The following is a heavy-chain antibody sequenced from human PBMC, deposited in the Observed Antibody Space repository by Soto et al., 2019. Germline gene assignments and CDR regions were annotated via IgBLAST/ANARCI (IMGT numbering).Heavy chain of an antibody. Sequence: QVQLVESGGGVVQPGRSLRLSCAASGFTFSSYAMHWVRQAPGKGLEWVAVISYDGSNKYYADSVKGRFTISRDNSKNTLYLQMISLRAEDTAVYYCARAGRYYGSGSYSYPLDYWGQGTLVTVSS. V-gene: IGHV3-30-3*01. CDR1: GFTFSSYA. CDR2: ISYDGSNK. CDR3: ARAGRYYGSGSYSYPLDY. D-gene: IGHD3-10*01. J-gene: IGHJ4*02.